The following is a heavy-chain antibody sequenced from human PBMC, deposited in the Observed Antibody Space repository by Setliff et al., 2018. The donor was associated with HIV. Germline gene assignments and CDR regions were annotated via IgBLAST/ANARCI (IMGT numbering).Heavy chain of an antibody. Sequence: SETLSLTCDVSGYSISSGYYWGWIRQPPGKGLEWIGSIYHSGSTYYNSSLKSRVTISVDTSKNQFSLKLSSVTVADTAVYYCAGRPYYFDYWGQGTLVTVS. CDR1: GYSISSGYY. J-gene: IGHJ4*02. CDR3: AGRPYYFDY. CDR2: IYHSGST. V-gene: IGHV4-38-2*01.